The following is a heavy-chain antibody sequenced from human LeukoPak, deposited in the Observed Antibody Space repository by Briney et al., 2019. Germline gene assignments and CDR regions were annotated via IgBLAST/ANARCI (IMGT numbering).Heavy chain of an antibody. CDR3: ARDLLSAYCGGDCRNWFDP. CDR1: GFTFSSYW. CDR2: IKQDGSEK. J-gene: IGHJ5*02. V-gene: IGHV3-7*01. D-gene: IGHD2-21*02. Sequence: PGGSLRLSCAASGFTFSSYWMSWVRQAPGKGLEWVANIKQDGSEKYYVDSVKGRFTISRDNAKNSLYLQMNSLRAEDTAVYYCARDLLSAYCGGDCRNWFDPWGQGTLVTVSS.